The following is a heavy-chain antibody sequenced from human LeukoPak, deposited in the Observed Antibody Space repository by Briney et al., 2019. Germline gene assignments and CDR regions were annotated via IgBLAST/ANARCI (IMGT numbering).Heavy chain of an antibody. J-gene: IGHJ4*02. CDR2: INQDESTK. D-gene: IGHD1/OR15-1a*01. CDR1: GFSFSNSW. Sequence: PGGSLRLSCAATGFSFSNSWMTWVRQAPGKGPEWLANINQDESTKNYVDAVEGRFTISRDNAKNSLYLQMNSLRAEDTAVYYCTRDFAFQQFDYWDQGTLVTVSS. CDR3: TRDFAFQQFDY. V-gene: IGHV3-7*01.